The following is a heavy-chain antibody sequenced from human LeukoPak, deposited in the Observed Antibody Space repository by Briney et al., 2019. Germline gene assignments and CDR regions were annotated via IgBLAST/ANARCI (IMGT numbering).Heavy chain of an antibody. CDR1: GYTFTGYY. V-gene: IGHV1-2*02. D-gene: IGHD2-2*02. Sequence: GASVKVSCKASGYTFTGYYMHWVRQAPGQGLEWMGWINPNSGGTNYAQKFQGRVTMTRDTSISTAYMELSRLRSDDTAVYYCASIGYCSSTICYTFDSYYCMDVWGKGTAATVSS. CDR2: INPNSGGT. CDR3: ASIGYCSSTICYTFDSYYCMDV. J-gene: IGHJ6*03.